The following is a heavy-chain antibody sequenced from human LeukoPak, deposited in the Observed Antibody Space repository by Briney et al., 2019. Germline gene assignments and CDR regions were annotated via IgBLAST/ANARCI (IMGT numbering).Heavy chain of an antibody. Sequence: GGSLRLSCAASGFTFSSYAMHWVRQVPGKGLEWVAVISYDGSNKYYADSVKGRFTISRDNFKNTLYLQMNSLRAEDTAVYYCARDGPATTVTTLAFDIWGQGTMVTVSS. V-gene: IGHV3-30*04. D-gene: IGHD4-17*01. CDR1: GFTFSSYA. CDR2: ISYDGSNK. J-gene: IGHJ3*02. CDR3: ARDGPATTVTTLAFDI.